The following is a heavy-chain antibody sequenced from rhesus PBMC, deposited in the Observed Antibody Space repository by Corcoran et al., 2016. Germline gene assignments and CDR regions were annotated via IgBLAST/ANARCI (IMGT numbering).Heavy chain of an antibody. Sequence: QVQLVQSGAEVKKPGASVKVSCKASGFTFGSYAISWVPRAPGQGLEGMGVIIPLVGGTNYAGKFQGRVTTTADTSTSTAYMVLSSPRSEDTAVYYCARGHPKYCSGTDCCGGDGLDSWGQGVVVTVSS. CDR1: GFTFGSYA. CDR2: IIPLVGGT. CDR3: ARGHPKYCSGTDCCGGDGLDS. D-gene: IGHD2-15*01. J-gene: IGHJ6*01. V-gene: IGHV1-198*02.